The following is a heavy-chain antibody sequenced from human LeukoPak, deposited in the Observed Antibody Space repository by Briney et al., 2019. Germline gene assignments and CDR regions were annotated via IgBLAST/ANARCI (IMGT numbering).Heavy chain of an antibody. D-gene: IGHD3-10*01. J-gene: IGHJ4*02. V-gene: IGHV3-7*01. CDR2: IKYDGSEK. Sequence: GGSLRLSCAAFGLTFSSNWMNWVRPAPGKGLEWVANIKYDGSEKYYVDSVKGRFTISRDNAKNSLYLQMNSLRAEDTAVYYCVRGWFGEFSDYFDYWGQGTLVTVSS. CDR3: VRGWFGEFSDYFDY. CDR1: GLTFSSNW.